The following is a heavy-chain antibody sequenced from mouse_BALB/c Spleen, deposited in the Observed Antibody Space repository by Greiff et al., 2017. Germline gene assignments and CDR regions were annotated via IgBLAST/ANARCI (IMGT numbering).Heavy chain of an antibody. Sequence: DVHLVESGGGLVKPGGSLKLSCAASGFTFSSYAMSWVRQTPEKGLEWVASISSGGSTYYPDSVKGRFTISRDNARNILYLQMSSLRSEDTAMYYCAREVDYDEAWFAYWGQGTLVTVSA. CDR2: ISSGGST. CDR1: GFTFSSYA. V-gene: IGHV5-6-5*01. CDR3: AREVDYDEAWFAY. D-gene: IGHD2-4*01. J-gene: IGHJ3*01.